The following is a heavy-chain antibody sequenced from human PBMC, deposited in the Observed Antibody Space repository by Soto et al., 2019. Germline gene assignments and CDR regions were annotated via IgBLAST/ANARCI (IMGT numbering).Heavy chain of an antibody. V-gene: IGHV3-48*02. CDR1: GFSFSIYA. CDR2: ISSSSSTI. J-gene: IGHJ4*02. CDR3: AKWDPFDY. D-gene: IGHD1-26*01. Sequence: EVQLVESGGGLVQPGGSLRLSCAASGFSFSIYAMKWVRQAPGKGLEWVSYISSSSSTIYYADSVKGRFTISRDNAKNSLYLQMNSLRDEDTAVYYCAKWDPFDYWGQGTLVTVSS.